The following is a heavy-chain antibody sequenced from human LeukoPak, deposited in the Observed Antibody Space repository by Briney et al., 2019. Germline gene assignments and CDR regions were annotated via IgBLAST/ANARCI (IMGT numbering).Heavy chain of an antibody. V-gene: IGHV4-31*03. D-gene: IGHD3-10*01. CDR2: IYYSGST. J-gene: IGHJ3*02. CDR1: GGSISSGGYY. Sequence: PSQTLSLTRTVSGGSISSGGYYWSWIRQHPGKGLEWIGYIYYSGSTYYNPSLKSRVTISVDTSKNQFSLKLSSVTAADTAVYYCARDPVPPLGASDAFDIWGQGTMVTVSS. CDR3: ARDPVPPLGASDAFDI.